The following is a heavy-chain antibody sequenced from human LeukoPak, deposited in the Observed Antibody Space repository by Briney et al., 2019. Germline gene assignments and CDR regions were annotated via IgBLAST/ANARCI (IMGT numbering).Heavy chain of an antibody. CDR2: IYSGSST. V-gene: IGHV3-53*01. D-gene: IGHD1-26*01. CDR3: ARVLYSGSYYNDY. J-gene: IGHJ4*02. CDR1: GFSVSSHY. Sequence: GGSLRLSCAASGFSVSSHYMNWVRQAPGKGLEWVSVIYSGSSTYYADSAKGRFTISRDNSKNTLYLQMNSLRAEDTAVYYCARVLYSGSYYNDYWGQGTPVTVSS.